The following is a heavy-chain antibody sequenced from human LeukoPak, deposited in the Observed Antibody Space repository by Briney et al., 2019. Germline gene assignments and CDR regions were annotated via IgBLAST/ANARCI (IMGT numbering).Heavy chain of an antibody. Sequence: ASVKVSCKASGYTFTSYDISWVRQATGQGLEWMGWMNPNSGNAGYAQKFQGRVTMTRNTSISTAYMELSSLRSEDTAVYYCARGRGSYDYYDYYWGQGTLVTVSS. J-gene: IGHJ4*02. CDR2: MNPNSGNA. D-gene: IGHD3-22*01. V-gene: IGHV1-8*01. CDR3: ARGRGSYDYYDYY. CDR1: GYTFTSYD.